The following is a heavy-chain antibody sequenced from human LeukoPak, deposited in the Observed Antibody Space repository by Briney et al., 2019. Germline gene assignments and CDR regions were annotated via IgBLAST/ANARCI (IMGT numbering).Heavy chain of an antibody. J-gene: IGHJ6*03. D-gene: IGHD3-10*01. V-gene: IGHV4-59*01. CDR3: ARVANYYGSGSFLYYMDV. Sequence: SETLSLTCAVYGGSFSGYYWSWIRQPPGKGLEWIGYIYYSGSTNYNPSLKSRVTISVDTSKNQFSLKLSSVTAADTAVYYCARVANYYGSGSFLYYMDVWGKGTTVTISS. CDR2: IYYSGST. CDR1: GGSFSGYY.